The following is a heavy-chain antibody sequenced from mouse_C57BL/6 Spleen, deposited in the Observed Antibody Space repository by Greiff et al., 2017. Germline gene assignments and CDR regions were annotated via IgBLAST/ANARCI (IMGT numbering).Heavy chain of an antibody. CDR2: IHPNSGST. D-gene: IGHD6-2*01. J-gene: IGHJ4*01. V-gene: IGHV1-64*01. CDR1: GYTFTSYW. CDR3: ARAGLGLSYAMDY. Sequence: QVQLKQPGAELVKPGASVKLSCKASGYTFTSYWMHWVKQRPGQGLEWIGMIHPNSGSTNYNEKFKSKATLTVDKSSSTAYMQLSSLTSEDSAVYYCARAGLGLSYAMDYWGQGTSVTVSS.